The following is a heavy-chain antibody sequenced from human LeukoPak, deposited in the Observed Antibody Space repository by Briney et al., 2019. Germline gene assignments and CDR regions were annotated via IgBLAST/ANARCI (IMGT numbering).Heavy chain of an antibody. CDR3: ARATGYCSSTSCNNWFDP. CDR2: IYYSGST. Sequence: SETLSLTCTVSGGSISSGSYYWGWIRQPPGKGLEWIGSIYYSGSTYYNPSLKSRVTISVDTSKNQFSLKLSSVTAADTAVYYCARATGYCSSTSCNNWFDPWGQGTLVTVSS. V-gene: IGHV4-39*01. D-gene: IGHD2-2*01. J-gene: IGHJ5*02. CDR1: GGSISSGSYY.